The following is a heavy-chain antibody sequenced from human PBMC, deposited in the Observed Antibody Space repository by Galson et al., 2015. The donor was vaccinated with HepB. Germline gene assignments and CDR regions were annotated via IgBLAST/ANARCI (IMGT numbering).Heavy chain of an antibody. V-gene: IGHV6-1*01. J-gene: IGHJ3*02. CDR2: TYYRSRWYN. CDR3: ARDQGIVGYRSGWSDAFDI. CDR1: GDSVSSHRAA. D-gene: IGHD6-19*01. Sequence: CAISGDSVSSHRAAWNWIRQSPSRGLEWLGRTYYRSRWYNDYAVSVKSRITINPDTSKNQVSLQLNSVTPEDTAVYYCARDQGIVGYRSGWSDAFDIWGQGTMVPVSS.